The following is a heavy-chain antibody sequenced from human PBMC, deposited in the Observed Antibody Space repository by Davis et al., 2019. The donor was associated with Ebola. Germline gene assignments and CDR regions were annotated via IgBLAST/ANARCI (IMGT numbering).Heavy chain of an antibody. CDR1: GYSFTSYW. V-gene: IGHV5-51*01. CDR2: IYPGDSDT. Sequence: KVSCKGSGYSFTSYWIGWVRRMPGKGLEWMGIIYPGDSDTRYSPSFQGQVTISADKSISTAYLQWSSLKASDTAMYYCARRNHYDFWSGYLIWGQGTLVTVSS. D-gene: IGHD3-3*01. CDR3: ARRNHYDFWSGYLI. J-gene: IGHJ4*02.